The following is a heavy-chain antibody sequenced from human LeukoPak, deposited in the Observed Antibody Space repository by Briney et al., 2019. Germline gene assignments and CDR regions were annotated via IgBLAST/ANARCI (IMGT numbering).Heavy chain of an antibody. V-gene: IGHV3-23*01. CDR2: ISGSGGST. CDR3: AKVSPINPSGYLDY. J-gene: IGHJ4*02. Sequence: GGSLRLSCAASGFTFSSNAMTWVRQAPGKGLEWVSAISGSGGSTYYADSVKGRFTISRDNSKNTLYLQMNSLRAEDTAKYYCAKVSPINPSGYLDYWGQGTLVTVSS. CDR1: GFTFSSNA. D-gene: IGHD3-3*01.